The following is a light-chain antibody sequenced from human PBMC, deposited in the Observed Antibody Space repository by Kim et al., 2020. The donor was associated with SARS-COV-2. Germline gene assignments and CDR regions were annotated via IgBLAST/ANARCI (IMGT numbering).Light chain of an antibody. CDR1: QSMSSS. CDR2: AAS. J-gene: IGKJ1*01. V-gene: IGKV1-5*01. CDR3: QQYSSYST. Sequence: LSAAVGDRVTITCRASQSMSSSLAWYQQKPGEAPELLIYAASTLERGVPSRFSGTGSGTEFTLTISSLHSEDLATYYCQQYSSYSTFGQGTKVDIK.